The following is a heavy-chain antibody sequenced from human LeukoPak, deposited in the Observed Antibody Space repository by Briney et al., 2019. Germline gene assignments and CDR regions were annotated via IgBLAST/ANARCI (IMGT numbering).Heavy chain of an antibody. CDR2: INHSGST. Sequence: SETLSLTCAVYGGSFSGYYWSWIRQPPGKGLEWIWEINHSGSTNYNPSLKSRVTISVDTSKNQFSLKLSSVTAADTAVYYCARGLVVSYYYYMDVWGKGTTVTVSS. V-gene: IGHV4-34*01. D-gene: IGHD2-2*01. CDR3: ARGLVVSYYYYMDV. CDR1: GGSFSGYY. J-gene: IGHJ6*03.